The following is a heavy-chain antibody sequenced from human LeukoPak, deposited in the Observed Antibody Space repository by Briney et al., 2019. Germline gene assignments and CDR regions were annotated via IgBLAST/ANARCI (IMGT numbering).Heavy chain of an antibody. V-gene: IGHV4-39*01. J-gene: IGHJ4*02. CDR3: ARQEYSGSYYFDS. CDR2: IHYRGST. CDR1: GGSISSSDYY. D-gene: IGHD1-26*01. Sequence: SETLSLTCTVSGGSISSSDYYWGWIRQPPGKGLEWIGSIHYRGSTYYNPSLKSRVTTSVDTSKTQYSLKLTSVTAADTAVYYCARQEYSGSYYFDSWGRGTLVTVSS.